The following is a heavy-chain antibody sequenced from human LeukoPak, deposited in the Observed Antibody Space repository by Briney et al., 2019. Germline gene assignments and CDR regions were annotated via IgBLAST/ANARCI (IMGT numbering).Heavy chain of an antibody. CDR2: ISGSGGST. CDR3: AKDGHDSSGYDFDY. J-gene: IGHJ4*02. D-gene: IGHD3-22*01. CDR1: GFTVSSSA. V-gene: IGHV3-23*01. Sequence: RRSPRLSCAASGFTVSSSAMSWVRHAPGNGLEWGSAISGSGGSTYSAASVKGRFTISKDNSKNTLYLQMNSLRAEDTAVYYCAKDGHDSSGYDFDYWGQGTLVTVSS.